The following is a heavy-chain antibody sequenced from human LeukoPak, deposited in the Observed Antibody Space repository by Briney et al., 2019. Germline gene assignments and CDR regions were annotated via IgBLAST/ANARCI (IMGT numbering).Heavy chain of an antibody. Sequence: PGGSLRLSCAASGFTFSSYGMHWVRQAPGKGLEWVSSISSSSSYIYYADSVKGRFSISRDNAKNSLYLQMNSLRAEDTAVYYCARGDYYDRPGDYWGQGTLVTVSS. D-gene: IGHD3-22*01. CDR1: GFTFSSYG. CDR3: ARGDYYDRPGDY. J-gene: IGHJ4*02. CDR2: ISSSSSYI. V-gene: IGHV3-21*01.